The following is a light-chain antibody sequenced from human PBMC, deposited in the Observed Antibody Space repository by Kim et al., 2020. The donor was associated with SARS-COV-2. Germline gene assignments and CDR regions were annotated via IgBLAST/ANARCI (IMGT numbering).Light chain of an antibody. CDR3: QAWDSSTYVV. CDR1: KLGDKY. Sequence: SYELTQPPSVSVSPGQTASITCSGDKLGDKYACWYQQKPGQSPVLVIYQDSKRPSGIPELFSGSNSGNTATLTISGTQAMDEADYYCQAWDSSTYVVFGGGTQLNVL. J-gene: IGLJ2*01. V-gene: IGLV3-1*01. CDR2: QDS.